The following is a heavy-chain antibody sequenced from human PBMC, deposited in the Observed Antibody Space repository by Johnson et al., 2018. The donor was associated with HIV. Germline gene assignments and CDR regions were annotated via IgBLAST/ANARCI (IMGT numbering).Heavy chain of an antibody. CDR3: ARDRGNYYDSSGYYGLGAFDI. V-gene: IGHV3-30-3*01. CDR2: ISYDGSNK. Sequence: QVQLVESGGGVVQPGGSLRLSCAASGFTFSSYAMHWVRQAPGKGLEWVAVISYDGSNKYYADSVKGRFTISRDNSKNTLYLQMNSLRAEDTAVYYCARDRGNYYDSSGYYGLGAFDIWGQGTMVTVSS. J-gene: IGHJ3*02. D-gene: IGHD3-22*01. CDR1: GFTFSSYA.